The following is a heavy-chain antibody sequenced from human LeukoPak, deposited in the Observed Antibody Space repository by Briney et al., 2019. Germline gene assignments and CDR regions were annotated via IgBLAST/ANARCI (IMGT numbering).Heavy chain of an antibody. CDR1: GNSFISYW. V-gene: IGHV5-51*01. J-gene: IGHJ3*02. D-gene: IGHD4-23*01. CDR3: ARLRLGYGGNSGGGAFDI. Sequence: GESLKISCKGSGNSFISYWIGWVRQMPGKGLEWMGIIYPGDSDTRYSPSFQGQVTLSVDKSIRTAYLQWSSLKASDTAMYYCARLRLGYGGNSGGGAFDIWGQGTMVTVSS. CDR2: IYPGDSDT.